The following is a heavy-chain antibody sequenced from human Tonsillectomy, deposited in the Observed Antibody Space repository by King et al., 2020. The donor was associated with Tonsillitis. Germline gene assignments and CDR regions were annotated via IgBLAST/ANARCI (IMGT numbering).Heavy chain of an antibody. CDR3: ARGPHSGIVGVGGIHYFNYMDV. CDR1: GGSFRSNA. V-gene: IGHV1-69*19. D-gene: IGHD1-26*01. Sequence: VQLVQSGADVKKPGSSVRVSCKVSGGSFRSNAISWVRQAPGQGLEWMGGIIPIFGTEKYAQKFQGRVTITADQSTSTAYMELSSLRSEDSGVYYCARGPHSGIVGVGGIHYFNYMDVWGKGTTVTVSS. J-gene: IGHJ6*03. CDR2: IIPIFGTE.